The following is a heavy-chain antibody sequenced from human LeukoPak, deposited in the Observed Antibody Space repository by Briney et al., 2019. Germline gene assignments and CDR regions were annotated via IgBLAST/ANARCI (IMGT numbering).Heavy chain of an antibody. D-gene: IGHD4-17*01. CDR1: GGSISSGGYS. J-gene: IGHJ3*02. CDR2: IYHSGST. CDR3: ARFSDYGDYLGAFDI. V-gene: IGHV4-30-2*01. Sequence: SQTLSLTCAVSGGSISSGGYSWSWIRQPPGTGLEWIGYIYHSGSTYYNPSPKSRVTISVDRSKNQFSLKLSSVTAADTAVYYCARFSDYGDYLGAFDIWGQGTMVTVSS.